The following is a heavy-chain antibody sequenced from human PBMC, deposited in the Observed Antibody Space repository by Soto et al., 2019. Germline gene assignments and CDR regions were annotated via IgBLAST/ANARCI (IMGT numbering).Heavy chain of an antibody. J-gene: IGHJ6*02. Sequence: GGSLRLSCAASGFTFSDYYMSWMRQAPGKGLDMVSYISSTSSAKYYTDSVKGRFTISRDNTKNSLYLQMNSLRAEDTAVYYCGRTSGGDVWGQGTTVTVSS. CDR2: ISSTSSAK. CDR1: GFTFSDYY. V-gene: IGHV3-11*01. CDR3: GRTSGGDV.